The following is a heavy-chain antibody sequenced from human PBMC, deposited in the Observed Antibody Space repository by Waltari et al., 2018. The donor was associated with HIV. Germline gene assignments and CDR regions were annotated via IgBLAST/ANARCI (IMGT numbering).Heavy chain of an antibody. D-gene: IGHD3-10*01. J-gene: IGHJ5*02. Sequence: QVQLVQSGAEVNKPGASVKVSCKASGYPFTSYGISWVRKAPGQGLEWMGRISAYNGNTNYAQKLQGRVTMNTDSSTSTAYMEMRILRSDDAAVYYWARDVVVVRGFDPWGQGTLVTVSS. V-gene: IGHV1-18*01. CDR3: ARDVVVVRGFDP. CDR1: GYPFTSYG. CDR2: ISAYNGNT.